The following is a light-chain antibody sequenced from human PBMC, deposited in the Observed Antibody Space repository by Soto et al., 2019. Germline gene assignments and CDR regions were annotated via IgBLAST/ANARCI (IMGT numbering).Light chain of an antibody. CDR2: GAT. J-gene: IGKJ5*01. CDR3: QQYGSSPPIT. V-gene: IGKV3-20*01. Sequence: EIVLTQSPDTLSLSPGERATLSCRASKNIGASYLAWYQQKPGQAPRFLIHGATIRASGIPDRFSGSGSGTDFTLTISRLEPEDFAVYYCQQYGSSPPITFGQGTRLEIK. CDR1: KNIGASY.